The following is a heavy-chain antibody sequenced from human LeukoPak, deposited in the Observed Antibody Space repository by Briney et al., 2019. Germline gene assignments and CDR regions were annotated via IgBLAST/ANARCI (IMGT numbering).Heavy chain of an antibody. CDR3: ARVHYGSGSLYYYYYYMDV. CDR2: IYHGGST. V-gene: IGHV4-38-2*01. CDR1: GFTFSGYW. Sequence: PGGSLRLSCAASGFTFSGYWMTWLRQPPGKGLEWIGSIYHGGSTYYSPSLKSRVTISVDTSKNQFSLKLTSVTAADTAVYYCARVHYGSGSLYYYYYYMDVWGKGTTVTISS. J-gene: IGHJ6*03. D-gene: IGHD3-10*01.